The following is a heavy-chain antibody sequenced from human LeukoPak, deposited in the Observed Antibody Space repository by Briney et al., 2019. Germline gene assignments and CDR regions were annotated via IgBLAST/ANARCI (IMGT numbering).Heavy chain of an antibody. D-gene: IGHD3-16*02. CDR1: GFTFSSYA. CDR2: ISGSGGST. CDR3: AKDRSDYDYVWGSYRYTILDY. V-gene: IGHV3-23*01. J-gene: IGHJ4*02. Sequence: GGSLRLSCAASGFTFSSYAMSWVRQAPGKGLEWVSAISGSGGSTYYADSVKGRFTISRDNSKNTLYLQMNSLRAEDTAVYYCAKDRSDYDYVWGSYRYTILDYWGQGTLVTVSS.